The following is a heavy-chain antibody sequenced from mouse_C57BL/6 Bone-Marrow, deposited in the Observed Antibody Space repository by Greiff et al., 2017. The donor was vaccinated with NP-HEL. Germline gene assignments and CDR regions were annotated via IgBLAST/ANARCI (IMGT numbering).Heavy chain of an antibody. CDR2: IDPSDSYT. Sequence: QVQLQQPGAELVMPGASVKLSCKASGYTFTSYWMHWVKQRPGQGLEWIGEIDPSDSYTNYNQKFKGMSTLTVDKSSSTAYMQLSSLTSEDSAVYYCARNYYGSVWYFDVWGTGTTVTVSS. V-gene: IGHV1-69*01. CDR3: ARNYYGSVWYFDV. CDR1: GYTFTSYW. D-gene: IGHD1-1*01. J-gene: IGHJ1*03.